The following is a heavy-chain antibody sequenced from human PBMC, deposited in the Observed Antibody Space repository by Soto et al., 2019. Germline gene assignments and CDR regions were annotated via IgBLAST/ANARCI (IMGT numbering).Heavy chain of an antibody. CDR2: IYWDDDP. V-gene: IGHV2-5*02. CDR3: SHGTRHFDY. D-gene: IGHD1-1*01. CDR1: GFSLMTAGLG. Sequence: QITLKESGPTLVQPTQTLTLTCSFSGFSLMTAGLGVGWFRQPPGKALEWLALIYWDDDPRYSSSLKSRLTITKDTSKNHVVLTMPNMGPVDTATYYCSHGTRHFDYWGQGTLVTVSS. J-gene: IGHJ4*02.